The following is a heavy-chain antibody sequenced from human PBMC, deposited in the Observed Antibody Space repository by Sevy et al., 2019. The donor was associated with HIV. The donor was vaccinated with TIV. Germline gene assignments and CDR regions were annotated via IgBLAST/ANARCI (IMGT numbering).Heavy chain of an antibody. CDR2: IQYDGSNK. CDR1: GFSFSSYG. D-gene: IGHD3-16*01. J-gene: IGHJ4*02. Sequence: GGSLRLSCAASGFSFSSYGMHWVHQAPGEGLEWMSYIQYDGSNKDYADSVKGRFTISRDNSKNTLYLQMKSLRVEDTAVFYCVKEGGGGGGDHWGQGTLVTVSS. CDR3: VKEGGGGGGDH. V-gene: IGHV3-30*02.